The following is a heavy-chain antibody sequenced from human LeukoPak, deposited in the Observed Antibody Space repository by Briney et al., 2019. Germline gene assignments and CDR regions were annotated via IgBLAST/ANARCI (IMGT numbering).Heavy chain of an antibody. Sequence: GGSLRLPCAASGFTFSSYAMSWVRQAPGKGLEWVSAISGSGGSTYYADSVKGRFTISRDNSKNTLFLQMNSLRAEDTAVYYCAKTITMVAAYYYGMDVWGQGTTVTVSS. V-gene: IGHV3-23*01. CDR3: AKTITMVAAYYYGMDV. J-gene: IGHJ6*02. CDR2: ISGSGGST. CDR1: GFTFSSYA. D-gene: IGHD3-10*01.